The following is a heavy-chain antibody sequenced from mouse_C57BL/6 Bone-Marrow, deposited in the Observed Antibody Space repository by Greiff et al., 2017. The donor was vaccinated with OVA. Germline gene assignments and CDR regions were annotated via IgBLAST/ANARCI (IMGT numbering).Heavy chain of an antibody. D-gene: IGHD1-1*01. J-gene: IGHJ3*01. CDR2: IYPRSGNT. Sequence: QVQLQQPGAELVKPGASVKLSCKASGYTFTSYGISWVKQRTGQGLEWIGEIYPRSGNTYYNEKFKGKATLTADKSSSTAYMELRSLTSEDSAVYFCARGGYYGTRLAYWGQGTLVTVSA. CDR1: GYTFTSYG. V-gene: IGHV1-81*01. CDR3: ARGGYYGTRLAY.